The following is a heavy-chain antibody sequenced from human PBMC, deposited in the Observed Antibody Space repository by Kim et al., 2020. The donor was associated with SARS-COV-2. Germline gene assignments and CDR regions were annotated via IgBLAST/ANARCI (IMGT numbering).Heavy chain of an antibody. Sequence: SYIYYADSVKGRFTISRDNAKNSLYLQMNSLRAEDTAVYYCARGEPSFDPWGQGTLVTVSS. CDR2: SYI. J-gene: IGHJ5*02. V-gene: IGHV3-21*01. CDR3: ARGEPSFDP.